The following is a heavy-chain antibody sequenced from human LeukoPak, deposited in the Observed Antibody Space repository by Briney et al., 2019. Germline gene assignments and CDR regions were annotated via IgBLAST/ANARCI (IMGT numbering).Heavy chain of an antibody. CDR3: AKGLELYYYGMDV. D-gene: IGHD1-26*01. J-gene: IGHJ6*02. Sequence: GGSLRLSCAASGFTFSSYTMNWVRQAPGKGLEWVSSISSSSSNIYYADSVKGRFTISRDNAKNSLYLQMTSLRAEDTAIYYCAKGLELYYYGMDVWGQGTTVTVSS. CDR2: ISSSSSNI. V-gene: IGHV3-21*04. CDR1: GFTFSSYT.